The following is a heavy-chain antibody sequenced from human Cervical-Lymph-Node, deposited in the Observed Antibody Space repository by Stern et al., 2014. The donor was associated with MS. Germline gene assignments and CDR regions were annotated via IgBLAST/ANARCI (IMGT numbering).Heavy chain of an antibody. J-gene: IGHJ4*02. Sequence: QVQLVQSGAEVKKPGASVKVSCKASGYTFTGYYMHWVRQAPGQGLEWMGRISPNSGGTNYAQRFQGRVTMTRDTSINTAYMELSRLRSDDTAVYYCALLQEAGGFHFDYWGQGTLVTVSS. D-gene: IGHD6-13*01. CDR1: GYTFTGYY. V-gene: IGHV1-2*06. CDR3: ALLQEAGGFHFDY. CDR2: ISPNSGGT.